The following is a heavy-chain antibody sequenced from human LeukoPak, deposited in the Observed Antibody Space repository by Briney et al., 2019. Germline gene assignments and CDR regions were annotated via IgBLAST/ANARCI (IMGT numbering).Heavy chain of an antibody. CDR1: GFSVSDNS. J-gene: IGHJ4*02. D-gene: IGHD3-22*01. CDR3: ARVGYYYDSSGYYFDY. CDR2: LYSGGST. Sequence: GGSLRLSCAASGFSVSDNSMSWVRQAPGKGLEWVSVLYSGGSTYYADSVKGRFTISRHNSKNTLYLQMNSLRAEDTAVYYCARVGYYYDSSGYYFDYWGQGTLVTVSS. V-gene: IGHV3-53*04.